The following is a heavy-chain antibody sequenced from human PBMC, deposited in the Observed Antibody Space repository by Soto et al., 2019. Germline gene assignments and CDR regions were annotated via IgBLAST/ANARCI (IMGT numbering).Heavy chain of an antibody. Sequence: SETLSLTCTVSGGSISSSSYYWGWIRQPPGKGLEWIGSIYYSGSTYYNPSLKSRVTISVDTSKNQFSLKLSSVTAADTAVYYCTDFWSGSLYYMDVWGKGTTVTVSS. CDR1: GGSISSSSYY. V-gene: IGHV4-39*01. J-gene: IGHJ6*03. CDR2: IYYSGST. CDR3: TDFWSGSLYYMDV. D-gene: IGHD3-3*01.